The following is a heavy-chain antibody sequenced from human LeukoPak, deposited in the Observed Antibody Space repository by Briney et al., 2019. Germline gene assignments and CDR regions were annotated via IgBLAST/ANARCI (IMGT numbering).Heavy chain of an antibody. CDR1: GFTFSSYA. J-gene: IGHJ4*02. CDR3: AKASCSSTSCYTDY. CDR2: ISGSGGST. D-gene: IGHD2-2*02. Sequence: PGGSLRLSCAASGFTFSSYATSWVRQAPGKGLEWVSAISGSGGSTYYTDSVKGRFTISRDNSKNTLYLQMNSLRAEDTAVYYCAKASCSSTSCYTDYWGQGTLVTVSS. V-gene: IGHV3-23*01.